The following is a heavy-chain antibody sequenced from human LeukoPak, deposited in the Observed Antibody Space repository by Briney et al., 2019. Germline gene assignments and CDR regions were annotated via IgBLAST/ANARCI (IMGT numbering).Heavy chain of an antibody. CDR1: GFTFSSYW. D-gene: IGHD3-16*01. CDR3: ARGLRYYYYYGMDV. V-gene: IGHV3-7*03. Sequence: GGSLRLSCAAPGFTFSSYWMSWVRQAPGKGLEWVANIKQDGSEKYYVDSVKGRFTISRDNAKNSLYLQMNSLRAEDTAVYYCARGLRYYYYYGMDVWGQGTTVTVSS. CDR2: IKQDGSEK. J-gene: IGHJ6*02.